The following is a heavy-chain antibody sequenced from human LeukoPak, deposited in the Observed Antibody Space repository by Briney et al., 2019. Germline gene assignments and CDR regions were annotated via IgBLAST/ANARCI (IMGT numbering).Heavy chain of an antibody. CDR2: IYYSGST. D-gene: IGHD1-26*01. CDR3: ARVPVYSGTYFDY. CDR1: GGAMGRSVDY. Sequence: SGGAMGRSVDYGGCRSKPPRKGLDWIGYIYYSGSTYFNPSLKSRGTISVDTSKNQFSLKLSSVTAADTAVYYCARVPVYSGTYFDYWGQGTLVTVSS. V-gene: IGHV4-30-4*01. J-gene: IGHJ4*02.